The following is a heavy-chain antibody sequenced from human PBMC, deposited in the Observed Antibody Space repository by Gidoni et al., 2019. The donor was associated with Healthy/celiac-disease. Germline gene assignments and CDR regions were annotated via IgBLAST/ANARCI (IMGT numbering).Heavy chain of an antibody. J-gene: IGHJ4*02. D-gene: IGHD3-22*01. CDR3: ARQGGAISGYYGY. Sequence: QVQLQESGPGLVKPSETLSLTCTVSGGSISSYYWSWIRQPPGKGLEWIGYIYYSGSTNYNPSLKSRVTISVDTSKNQFSLKLSSVTAADTAVYYCARQGGAISGYYGYWGQGTLVTVSS. CDR2: IYYSGST. CDR1: GGSISSYY. V-gene: IGHV4-59*08.